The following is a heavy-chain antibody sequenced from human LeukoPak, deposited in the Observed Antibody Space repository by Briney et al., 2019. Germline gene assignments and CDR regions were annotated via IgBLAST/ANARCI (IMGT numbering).Heavy chain of an antibody. CDR3: ARESPDSGSWSAFDI. D-gene: IGHD1-26*01. J-gene: IGHJ3*02. CDR1: GFTFSSYN. Sequence: GGSLRLSCAASGFTFSSYNINWVRQAPGKGLEWVSYITGSSTTLYYADSVKGRFTISRDNAKNSLFLQMNSLRAEDTAVYYCARESPDSGSWSAFDIWGQGTLVTVSS. V-gene: IGHV3-48*01. CDR2: ITGSSTTL.